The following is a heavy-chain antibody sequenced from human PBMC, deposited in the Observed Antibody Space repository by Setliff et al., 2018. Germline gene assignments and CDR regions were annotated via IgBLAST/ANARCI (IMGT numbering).Heavy chain of an antibody. CDR3: ARSRGTWGTSFGY. V-gene: IGHV1-69*13. CDR2: IIPIFPSP. CDR1: GDSFRRHA. Sequence: GASVKVSCKTSGDSFRRHAISWVRQAPGQGLEWMGGIIPIFPSPKYAQEFQGRVTITADESTSTAYMELSSLRFEDTAVYYCARSRGTWGTSFGYWGLGTLVTVSS. D-gene: IGHD3-16*01. J-gene: IGHJ4*02.